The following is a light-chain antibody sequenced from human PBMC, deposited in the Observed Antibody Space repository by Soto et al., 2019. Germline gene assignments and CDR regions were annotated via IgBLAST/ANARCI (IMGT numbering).Light chain of an antibody. Sequence: IVLTPSPATLSLSPAERATLSCRASHSVSFSLSRYQQKPAHAPLLPSAGASGTATAIPDRFSGTGSGTTFTLTISRLEPEDFAVYYCHLYRSSLTFGRGTKVDIK. CDR2: GAS. CDR1: HSVSFS. J-gene: IGKJ4*01. V-gene: IGKV3-20*01. CDR3: HLYRSSLT.